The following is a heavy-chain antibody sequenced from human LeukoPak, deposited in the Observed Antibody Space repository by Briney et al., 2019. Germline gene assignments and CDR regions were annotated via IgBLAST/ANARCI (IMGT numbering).Heavy chain of an antibody. CDR3: AKAAPYCSSTSCWLYYYYYMDV. V-gene: IGHV3-23*01. CDR2: ISGSGGST. CDR1: GFTFSSYA. D-gene: IGHD2-2*01. J-gene: IGHJ6*03. Sequence: GGALRLSCAASGFTFSSYAMSWVRQAPGKGLEWVSAISGSGGSTYYADSVKGRFTISRDNSKNTLYLQMNSLRAEDTAVYYCAKAAPYCSSTSCWLYYYYYMDVWGKGTTVTVSS.